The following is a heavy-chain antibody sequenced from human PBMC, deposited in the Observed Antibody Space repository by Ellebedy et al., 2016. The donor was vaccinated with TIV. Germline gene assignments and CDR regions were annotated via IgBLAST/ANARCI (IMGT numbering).Heavy chain of an antibody. CDR2: ISGGGDRT. J-gene: IGHJ4*02. CDR3: AKGTSSGFNYDRVGCEY. V-gene: IGHV3-23*01. CDR1: GFTFSNFA. D-gene: IGHD3-22*01. Sequence: GGSLRLSCAASGFTFSNFAMHWVRQAPGKGLEWLSVISGGGDRTYHADSVKGRLTITRDNSKNTLYLQVDRVTGEDTAGYYCAKGTSSGFNYDRVGCEYWGQGTLGTGSS.